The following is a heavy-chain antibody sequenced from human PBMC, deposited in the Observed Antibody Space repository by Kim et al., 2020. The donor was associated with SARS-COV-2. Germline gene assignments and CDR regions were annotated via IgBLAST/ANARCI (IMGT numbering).Heavy chain of an antibody. CDR2: FDPEDGET. V-gene: IGHV1-24*01. J-gene: IGHJ4*02. D-gene: IGHD3-10*01. Sequence: ASVKVSCKVSGYTLTELSMHWVRQAPGKGLEWMGGFDPEDGETIYAQKFQGRVTMTEDTSTDTAYMELSSLRSEDTAVYYCATVPWFGELPSGWGQGTLVTVSS. CDR1: GYTLTELS. CDR3: ATVPWFGELPSG.